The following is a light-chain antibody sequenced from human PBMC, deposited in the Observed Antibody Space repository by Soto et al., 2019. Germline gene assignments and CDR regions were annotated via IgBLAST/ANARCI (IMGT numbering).Light chain of an antibody. Sequence: QSALAQPRSVSGSPGQSVTISCTGTSSDVGGYNYVSWYQHHPGKAPKLMIYDVDKRPSGVPGRFSGSKSGNTASLTISGLQAEDEADYYCQSYDSSLSRYVFGAGTKVTVL. CDR2: DVD. CDR3: QSYDSSLSRYV. CDR1: SSDVGGYNY. V-gene: IGLV2-11*01. J-gene: IGLJ1*01.